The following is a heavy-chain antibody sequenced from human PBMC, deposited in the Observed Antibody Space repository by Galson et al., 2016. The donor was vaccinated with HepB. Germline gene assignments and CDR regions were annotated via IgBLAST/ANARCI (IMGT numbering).Heavy chain of an antibody. Sequence: PALVKPTQTLTLTCTLSGFSLSTSAVGVGWIRQPPEKALEWLALIYWGDDKRYSPSLKGRLTITKDTSKNQVVLTMTNMDPVDTATYYCARSDYGSGLYYFDYWGQGTLVTVSS. CDR3: ARSDYGSGLYYFDY. CDR2: IYWGDDK. CDR1: GFSLSTSAVG. J-gene: IGHJ4*02. D-gene: IGHD3-10*01. V-gene: IGHV2-5*02.